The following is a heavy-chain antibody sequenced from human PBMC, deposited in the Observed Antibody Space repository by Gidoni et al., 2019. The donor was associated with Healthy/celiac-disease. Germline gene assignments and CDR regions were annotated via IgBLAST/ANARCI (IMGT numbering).Heavy chain of an antibody. CDR1: GGSISSGSYY. D-gene: IGHD6-19*01. V-gene: IGHV4-61*02. J-gene: IGHJ4*02. CDR2: IYTSGST. CDR3: ARMMAGTGPDY. Sequence: QVQLQESGPGLVTPSQTLSLTCTVSGGSISSGSYYWSWIRQPAGKGLEWIGRIYTSGSTNYNPSLKSRVTISVDTSKNQFSLKLSSVTAADTAVYYCARMMAGTGPDYWGQGTLVTVSS.